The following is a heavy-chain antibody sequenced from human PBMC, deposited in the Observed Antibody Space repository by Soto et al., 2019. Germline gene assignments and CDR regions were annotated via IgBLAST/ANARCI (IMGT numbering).Heavy chain of an antibody. Sequence: ASVKVSCKASGGTFSSYTISWVRQAPGQGLEWMGRIIPILGIANYAQKFQGRVTITADKSTSTAYMELSSLRSEDTAVYYCQLVVDTDYPPENWFAPWGQGTLVTVSS. V-gene: IGHV1-69*02. CDR3: QLVVDTDYPPENWFAP. CDR2: IIPILGIA. J-gene: IGHJ5*02. CDR1: GGTFSSYT. D-gene: IGHD5-18*01.